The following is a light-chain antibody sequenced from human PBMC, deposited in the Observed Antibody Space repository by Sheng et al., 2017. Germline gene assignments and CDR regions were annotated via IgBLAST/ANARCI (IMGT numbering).Light chain of an antibody. CDR1: PQKLF. Sequence: SSELTQDPRCVCGLGTDSQDHMPRRQPQKLFCQAGTSRSQDRPLLLVIYGKNNRPSGIPDRFSGSNSGNTASLTITGAQAEDEADYYCNSRDSSGKHLVFGTGTKVTVL. J-gene: IGLJ1*01. V-gene: IGLV3-19*01. CDR3: NSRDSSGKHLV. CDR2: GKN.